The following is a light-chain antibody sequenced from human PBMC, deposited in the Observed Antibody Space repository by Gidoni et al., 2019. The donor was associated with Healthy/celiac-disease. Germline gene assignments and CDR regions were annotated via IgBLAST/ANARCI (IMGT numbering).Light chain of an antibody. V-gene: IGKV3-20*01. CDR2: GAS. CDR1: QSVSSSY. Sequence: EIVLTQSPGTLSLPPGERATLSCRASQSVSSSYLAWYQQKPGQAPRLLIYGASSRATGIPDRFRGSGSGTDFTLNISRLEPEDFAVYYCQQYGSSPRTFGQGTKVEIK. CDR3: QQYGSSPRT. J-gene: IGKJ1*01.